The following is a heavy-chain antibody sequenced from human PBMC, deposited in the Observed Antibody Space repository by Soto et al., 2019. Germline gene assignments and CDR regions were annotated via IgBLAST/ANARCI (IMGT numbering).Heavy chain of an antibody. CDR2: VAYDGSSK. V-gene: IGHV3-30*18. J-gene: IGHJ4*02. Sequence: QVQLVESGGAVVQPWRSLKLSCAASGFRFSDYGMHWVRQAPGKGLEWVAAVAYDGSSKYYADSVKGRFTISRDNSKNTLYLQMNSLRPEDAAVYSCAKTASVTTSDYFDFWGQGTLVTVSS. D-gene: IGHD4-17*01. CDR1: GFRFSDYG. CDR3: AKTASVTTSDYFDF.